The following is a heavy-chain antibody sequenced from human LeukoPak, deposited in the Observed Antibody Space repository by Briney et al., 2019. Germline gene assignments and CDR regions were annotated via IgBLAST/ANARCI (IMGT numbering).Heavy chain of an antibody. CDR3: ARSCRILDIVATIRARLGGNGFDI. J-gene: IGHJ3*02. Sequence: SETLSLTCTVSGGSIISSSYYWGWIRQPPGKGLEWIGSIYYSGNTDYNPSLKSRVTISVETSKNQFSLKLSSVTAADTAVYYCARSCRILDIVATIRARLGGNGFDIWGQGTMVTVSS. V-gene: IGHV4-39*07. CDR2: IYYSGNT. D-gene: IGHD5-12*01. CDR1: GGSIISSSYY.